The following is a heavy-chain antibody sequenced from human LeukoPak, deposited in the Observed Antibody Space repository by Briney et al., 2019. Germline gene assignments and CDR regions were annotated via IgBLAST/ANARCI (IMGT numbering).Heavy chain of an antibody. V-gene: IGHV1-8*01. CDR1: GYTFTSYD. CDR2: MNPNSGNT. Sequence: ASVKVSCKASGYTFTSYDINWVRQATGQGLEWMGWMNPNSGNTGYAQKFQGRVTMTRNTSISTAYMELSGLRSGDTAVYYCARGAVALLWFGGGGDWFDPWGQGTLVTVSS. D-gene: IGHD3-10*01. CDR3: ARGAVALLWFGGGGDWFDP. J-gene: IGHJ5*02.